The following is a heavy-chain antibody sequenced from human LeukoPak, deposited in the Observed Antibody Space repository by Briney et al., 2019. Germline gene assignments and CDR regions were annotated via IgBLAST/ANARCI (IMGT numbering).Heavy chain of an antibody. CDR2: ISGSGGIT. J-gene: IGHJ4*02. D-gene: IGHD5-18*01. CDR3: AKDFRRGHSYGYYFDY. CDR1: GFTFSSYA. Sequence: GGSLRLSCAASGFTFSSYAMSWVRQAPGKGLEWVSAISGSGGITYYADSVKGRFTISRDSSKNTLYLQMNSLRAEDTAVYYCAKDFRRGHSYGYYFDYWGQGTLVTVSS. V-gene: IGHV3-23*01.